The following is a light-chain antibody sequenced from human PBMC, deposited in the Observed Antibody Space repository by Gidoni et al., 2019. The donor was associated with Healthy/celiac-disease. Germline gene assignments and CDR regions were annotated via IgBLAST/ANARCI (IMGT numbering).Light chain of an antibody. CDR2: DAS. Sequence: EIVLTQSPATLSLSPVERATLSCRASQSVSSYLAWYQQKPGQAPRLLIYDASNRATGIPARFSGSGSGTDFTLTISSLEHEDFAVYYCQQRSNWPYTFGQGTKLEIK. CDR3: QQRSNWPYT. CDR1: QSVSSY. J-gene: IGKJ2*01. V-gene: IGKV3-11*01.